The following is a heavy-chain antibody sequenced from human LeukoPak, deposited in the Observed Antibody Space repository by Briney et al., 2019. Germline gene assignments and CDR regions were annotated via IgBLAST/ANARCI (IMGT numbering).Heavy chain of an antibody. CDR2: ISGSGDST. V-gene: IGHV3-23*01. CDR1: GFNFSSYA. D-gene: IGHD3-22*01. J-gene: IGHJ4*02. Sequence: GGSLRLSCAVSGFNFSSYAMSWVRQAPGKGLEWVSGISGSGDSTYYADSVKGRFTISRDNSKNTLYLQMNSLRAEDTAVYYCAKKSYYYDSTGYYDYWGQGTLVTVSS. CDR3: AKKSYYYDSTGYYDY.